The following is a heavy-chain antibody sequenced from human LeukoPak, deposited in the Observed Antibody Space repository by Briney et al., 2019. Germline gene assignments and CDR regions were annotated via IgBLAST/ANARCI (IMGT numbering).Heavy chain of an antibody. J-gene: IGHJ6*03. CDR1: GGSISSYY. CDR3: ARVTCDSSGYSSRWGYYYYMDV. V-gene: IGHV4-4*07. Sequence: SETLSLTCTVSGGSISSYYWSWIRQPAGKGLEWIGRIYTSGSTNYNPSLKSRVTMSVDMSKNQFSLKLSSVTAADTAVYYCARVTCDSSGYSSRWGYYYYMDVWGKGTTVTVSS. CDR2: IYTSGST. D-gene: IGHD3-22*01.